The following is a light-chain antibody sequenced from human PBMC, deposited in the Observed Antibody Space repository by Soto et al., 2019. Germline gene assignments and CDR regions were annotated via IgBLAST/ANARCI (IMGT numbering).Light chain of an antibody. CDR2: AAS. J-gene: IGKJ3*01. Sequence: EIVLTQSPGTLSLSPGERATLSCRASQSINNRYLAWYQQKPGQAPRLLIYAASSRSTGIPDRFSGSGSGTDFTITIRRLEPEDFAVYYCQQFGSSPGFSFGPGTKVDIK. V-gene: IGKV3-20*01. CDR3: QQFGSSPGFS. CDR1: QSINNRY.